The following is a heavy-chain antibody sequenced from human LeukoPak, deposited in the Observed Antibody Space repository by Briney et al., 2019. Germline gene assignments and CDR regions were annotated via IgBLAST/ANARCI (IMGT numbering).Heavy chain of an antibody. CDR1: GYTLTELS. CDR2: FDPEDGET. Sequence: ASVKVSFTVSGYTLTELSMHWVRQAPGKGLDWMGGFDPEDGETIYAQKFQGGVTMTEDTSADTAYMELSSLRSEDTAVYYCATLSSGWSYAMLNFDNWGQGTLVTVSS. CDR3: ATLSSGWSYAMLNFDN. J-gene: IGHJ4*02. D-gene: IGHD6-19*01. V-gene: IGHV1-24*01.